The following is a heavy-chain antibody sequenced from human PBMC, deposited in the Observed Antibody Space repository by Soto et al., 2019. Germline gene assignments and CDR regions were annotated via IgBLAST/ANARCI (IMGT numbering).Heavy chain of an antibody. J-gene: IGHJ5*02. Sequence: QVQLVQSGAEVKKPGSSVKVSCKASGGSFTAYYMHWLRQAPGQGLEWMGWINPNSGGTKYAQKFQGRVTMTNDTSISTAYMELSRLGSDDTAVYYCARGDFDSSANYYAGWFDPWGQGTLVTVSS. CDR1: GGSFTAYY. CDR3: ARGDFDSSANYYAGWFDP. V-gene: IGHV1-2*02. D-gene: IGHD3-22*01. CDR2: INPNSGGT.